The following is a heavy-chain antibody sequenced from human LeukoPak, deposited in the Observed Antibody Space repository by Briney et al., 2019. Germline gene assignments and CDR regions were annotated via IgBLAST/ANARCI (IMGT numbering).Heavy chain of an antibody. CDR3: ARGRYCSSTSCNYYYCYYMDV. V-gene: IGHV3-48*03. CDR2: ISSSGSTI. J-gene: IGHJ6*03. Sequence: GGSLRLXCAASGFTFSSYEMNWARQAPGKGLEWVSYISSSGSTIYYADSVKGRFTISRDNAKNSLYLQMNSLRAEDTAVYYCARGRYCSSTSCNYYYCYYMDVWGKGTTVTVSS. D-gene: IGHD2-2*01. CDR1: GFTFSSYE.